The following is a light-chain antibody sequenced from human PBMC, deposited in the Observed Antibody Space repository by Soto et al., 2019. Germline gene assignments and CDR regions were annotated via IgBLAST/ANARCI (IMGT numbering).Light chain of an antibody. CDR3: QQYNNWPPYT. CDR1: QSVSNK. CDR2: DAS. J-gene: IGKJ2*01. V-gene: IGKV3-15*01. Sequence: IVMTQSPATLSVSPGERATLSCRASQSVSNKVVWYQQKPGQAPRLLIYDASTRATGIPARFSGSGSGTEFTLTISSLQSEDFAVYSCQQYNNWPPYTFGQGTKLEVK.